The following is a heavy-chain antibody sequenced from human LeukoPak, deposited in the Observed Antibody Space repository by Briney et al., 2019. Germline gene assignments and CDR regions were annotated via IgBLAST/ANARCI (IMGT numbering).Heavy chain of an antibody. J-gene: IGHJ4*02. CDR3: ARAFGLTDY. V-gene: IGHV3-74*01. D-gene: IGHD3/OR15-3a*01. Sequence: GGSLRLSCAASGFTFSGSWMNWVRQAPGKGLVWVSAIKSDGTNTYYADSVKGRFTISRDNAKNTLYLQMNSLRAEDTAVYYCARAFGLTDYRGQGTLVTVSS. CDR2: IKSDGTNT. CDR1: GFTFSGSW.